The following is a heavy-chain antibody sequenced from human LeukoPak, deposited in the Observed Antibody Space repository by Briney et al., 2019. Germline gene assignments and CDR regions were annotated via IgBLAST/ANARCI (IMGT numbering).Heavy chain of an antibody. J-gene: IGHJ1*01. D-gene: IGHD2-21*02. CDR1: GGSFSGYY. CDR2: INHSGST. Sequence: PSETLSLTCAVYGGSFSGYYWSWIRQPPGKGLEWIGEINHSGSTNYNPSLKSRVTISVDTSKNQFSLELSSVTAADTAVYYCARVPVVTAVPGYFQHWGQGTLVTVSS. CDR3: ARVPVVTAVPGYFQH. V-gene: IGHV4-34*01.